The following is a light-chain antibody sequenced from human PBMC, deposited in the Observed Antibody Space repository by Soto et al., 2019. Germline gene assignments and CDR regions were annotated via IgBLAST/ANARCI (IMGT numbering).Light chain of an antibody. CDR1: QSVRTY. Sequence: EIVLTQSPVALSLSPGERATLSCRASQSVRTYLAWYQVKPGQAPRLLIYDASSRASGVPARFSGSGSGTDFTLTISSLEPDDFGTYYCQQYDNYPWTFGQGTKVDIK. V-gene: IGKV3-11*01. CDR3: QQYDNYPWT. CDR2: DAS. J-gene: IGKJ1*01.